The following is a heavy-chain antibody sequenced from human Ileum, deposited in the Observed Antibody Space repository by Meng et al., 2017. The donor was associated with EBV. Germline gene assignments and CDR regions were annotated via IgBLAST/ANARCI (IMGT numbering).Heavy chain of an antibody. V-gene: IGHV1-2*06. J-gene: IGHJ4*02. Sequence: QRQPMLSGDEVKKPGALVKVSCKASGYNFIAYYLHWVRQAPGQGLEYMGRINPHSGATIYAQRFQGRVTMTRDASINTAYMELRSLRSDDTAVYYCARVEVGITSGDYWGQGTLVTVAS. D-gene: IGHD1-26*01. CDR1: GYNFIAYY. CDR2: INPHSGAT. CDR3: ARVEVGITSGDY.